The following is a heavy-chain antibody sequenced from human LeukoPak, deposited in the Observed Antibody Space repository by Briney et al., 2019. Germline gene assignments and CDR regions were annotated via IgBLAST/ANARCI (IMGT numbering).Heavy chain of an antibody. Sequence: GASVKVSCKASGGTFSSYAISWVRQAPGQGLEWMGGIIPIFGTANYAQKFQGRVTITADKSTSTAYMELSSLRSEDTAVYYCASHVLRYFDWLEEGSWLDPWGQGTLVTVSS. J-gene: IGHJ5*02. V-gene: IGHV1-69*06. CDR1: GGTFSSYA. CDR2: IIPIFGTA. D-gene: IGHD3-9*01. CDR3: ASHVLRYFDWLEEGSWLDP.